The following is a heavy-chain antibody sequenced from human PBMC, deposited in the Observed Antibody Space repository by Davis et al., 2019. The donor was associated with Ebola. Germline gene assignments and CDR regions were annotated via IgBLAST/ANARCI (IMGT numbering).Heavy chain of an antibody. J-gene: IGHJ4*02. CDR3: ARGPVGHYYDSSGYYSVPRYFDY. CDR1: GFTFSSYW. CDR2: INSDGSST. D-gene: IGHD3-22*01. V-gene: IGHV3-74*01. Sequence: GESLKISCAASGFTFSSYWMHWVRQAPGKGLVWVSRINSDGSSTSYADSVKGRFTISRDNAKNTLYLQMNSLRAEDTAVYYCARGPVGHYYDSSGYYSVPRYFDYWGQGTLVTVSS.